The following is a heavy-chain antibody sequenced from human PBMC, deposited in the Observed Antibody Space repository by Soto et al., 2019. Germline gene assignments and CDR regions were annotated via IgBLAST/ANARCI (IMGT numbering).Heavy chain of an antibody. Sequence: EVQLLESGGGLVQPGGSLRLSCAASGFTFSSYAMSWVRQAPGKGLEWVSAISGSGGSTYYADSLKGRFTIARDNSTNTVYLQMNSLRAEDTAVYYCAKDKGTTTLNAFDIWGQGTMVTVSS. V-gene: IGHV3-23*01. CDR2: ISGSGGST. J-gene: IGHJ3*02. CDR3: AKDKGTTTLNAFDI. D-gene: IGHD1-1*01. CDR1: GFTFSSYA.